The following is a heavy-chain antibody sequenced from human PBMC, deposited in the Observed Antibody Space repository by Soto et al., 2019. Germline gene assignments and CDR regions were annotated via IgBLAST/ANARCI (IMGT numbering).Heavy chain of an antibody. CDR2: INPNSGGT. D-gene: IGHD5-12*01. CDR1: GYTFTGYY. V-gene: IGHV1-2*04. J-gene: IGHJ6*03. Sequence: GASVKVSCKASGYTFTGYYMHWVRQAPGQGLEWMGWINPNSGGTNYAQKFQGWVTMTRDTSISTAYMELSRLRSDDTAVYYCARDGQMIVATPHYYYYMDVWGKGTTVTVSS. CDR3: ARDGQMIVATPHYYYYMDV.